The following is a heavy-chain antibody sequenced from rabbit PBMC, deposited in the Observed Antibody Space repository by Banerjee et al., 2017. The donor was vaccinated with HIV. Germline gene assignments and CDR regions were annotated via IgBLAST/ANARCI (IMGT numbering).Heavy chain of an antibody. CDR1: GFTISSGYD. CDR2: IYIGDGGT. V-gene: IGHV1S45*01. CDR3: ARDVDVGYVGVGYAL. Sequence: QEQLEESGGDLVKPGASLTLTCTASGFTISSGYDMCWVRQAPGKGLEWIACIYIGDGGTYYASWAKGRFTISKTSSTTVTLQVTSLTAADTATYFCARDVDVGYVGVGYALWGQGTLVTVS. D-gene: IGHD6-1*01. J-gene: IGHJ4*01.